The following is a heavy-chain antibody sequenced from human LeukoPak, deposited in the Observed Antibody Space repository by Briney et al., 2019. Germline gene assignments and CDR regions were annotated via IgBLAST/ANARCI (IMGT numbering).Heavy chain of an antibody. J-gene: IGHJ5*02. Sequence: SETLSLTCTVSGGSISSYYWSWIRPPPGKGLEWIGYIYYSGSTNYNPSLKSRVTISVDTSKDQFSLKLSSVTAADTAVYYCARRMGMPNNWFDPWGQGTLVTVSS. D-gene: IGHD7-27*01. V-gene: IGHV4-59*01. CDR2: IYYSGST. CDR1: GGSISSYY. CDR3: ARRMGMPNNWFDP.